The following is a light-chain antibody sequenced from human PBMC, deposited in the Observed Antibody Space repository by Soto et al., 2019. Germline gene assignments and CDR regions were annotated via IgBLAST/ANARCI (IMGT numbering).Light chain of an antibody. CDR1: QSVSSSY. CDR3: QQRYKWPIT. Sequence: EIVITQSPATLSVSPGERATLSCRASQSVSSSYLAWYQQKPGQARRLLIYADSNRATGIPARFSGSGSGRDFTLTISSLEPEDFSVYYCQQRYKWPITFGQGTRLEIK. J-gene: IGKJ5*01. CDR2: ADS. V-gene: IGKV3D-20*02.